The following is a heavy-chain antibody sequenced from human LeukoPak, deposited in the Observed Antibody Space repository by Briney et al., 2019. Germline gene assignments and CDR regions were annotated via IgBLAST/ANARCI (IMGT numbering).Heavy chain of an antibody. CDR2: IDWDDDK. D-gene: IGHD3-10*01. CDR1: GFSLSTSGMC. CDR3: ARIPSGSGSYSWGYFDY. J-gene: IGHJ4*02. Sequence: SGPALVKPTQPLTLTCTFSGFSLSTSGMCVSWIRQPPGKALEWLALIDWDDDKYYSTSLKTRLTISKDTSKNQVVLTMTNMDPVDTATYYCARIPSGSGSYSWGYFDYWGQGTLVTVSS. V-gene: IGHV2-70*01.